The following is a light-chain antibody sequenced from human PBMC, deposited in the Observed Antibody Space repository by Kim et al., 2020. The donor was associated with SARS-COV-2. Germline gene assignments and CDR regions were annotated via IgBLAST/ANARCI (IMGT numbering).Light chain of an antibody. CDR3: SSYTSTSTRV. CDR2: DVS. V-gene: IGLV2-14*03. CDR1: SRDVGGYDY. J-gene: IGLJ2*01. Sequence: QSALAQSASVSGSPGQSITISCTGSSRDVGGYDYVSWYQQHPGKAPKAIIYDVSNRPSGVSNRFSGSKSGNTASLTISGLQAEDEADYYCSSYTSTSTRVFGGGTQLTVL.